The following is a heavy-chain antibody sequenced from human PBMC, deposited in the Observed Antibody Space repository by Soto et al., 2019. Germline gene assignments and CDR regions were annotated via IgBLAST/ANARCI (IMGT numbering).Heavy chain of an antibody. CDR2: IYYSETT. D-gene: IGHD3-22*01. CDR3: VREIVDFSDSRGYPGH. J-gene: IGHJ4*02. V-gene: IGHV4-30-4*02. CDR1: GVSINSYTYY. Sequence: PSETLSCTCAVSGVSINSYTYYWSWVGQTPSTGLEWIGYIYYSETTFYNPSTKSRVTISIHTSKKQCSLSLTAPVAADPAVYYCVREIVDFSDSRGYPGHWGQGTRVT.